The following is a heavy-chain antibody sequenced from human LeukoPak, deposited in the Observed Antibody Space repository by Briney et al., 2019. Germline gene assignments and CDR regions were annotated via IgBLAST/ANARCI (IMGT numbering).Heavy chain of an antibody. Sequence: ERSLRLSCAASGFTFSSYAMHWVRQAPGKGLEWVAVISYDGSNKYYADSVKGRFTISRDNSKNTLYLQMNSLRAEDTAVYYCARVGAHHYYYYYMDVWGKGTTVTVSS. CDR2: ISYDGSNK. J-gene: IGHJ6*03. CDR3: ARVGAHHYYYYYMDV. CDR1: GFTFSSYA. V-gene: IGHV3-30-3*01. D-gene: IGHD1-26*01.